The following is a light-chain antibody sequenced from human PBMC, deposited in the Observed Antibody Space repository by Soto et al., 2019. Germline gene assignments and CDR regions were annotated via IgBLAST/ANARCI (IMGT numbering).Light chain of an antibody. CDR3: VAWDDSLNGPV. V-gene: IGLV1-44*01. CDR2: SNN. Sequence: QSVLTQPPSASGTPGQRVTISCSGSSSNIGSNTVNWYQQLPGTAPNVLIYSNNQRPSGVPDRFSGSKSGTSASLAISGLQSEDEADYYCVAWDDSLNGPVLGGGTQLTVL. J-gene: IGLJ7*01. CDR1: SSNIGSNT.